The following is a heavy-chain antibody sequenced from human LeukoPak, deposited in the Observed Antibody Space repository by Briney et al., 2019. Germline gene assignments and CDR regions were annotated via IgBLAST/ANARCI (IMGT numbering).Heavy chain of an antibody. J-gene: IGHJ4*02. D-gene: IGHD1-14*01. CDR2: MNEYSTTI. V-gene: IGHV3-74*01. Sequence: GGSLKLSCAASGFPFNSFWMHWVRQAPGKGLVWVSDMNEYSTTIRYADSVKGRFTISRDNAKSILYLQMNNLRAEDTAMYFCARGGVNPVDHWGQGTLVTVSS. CDR3: ARGGVNPVDH. CDR1: GFPFNSFW.